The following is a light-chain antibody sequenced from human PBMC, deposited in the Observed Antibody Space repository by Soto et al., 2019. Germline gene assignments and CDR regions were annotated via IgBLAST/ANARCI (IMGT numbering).Light chain of an antibody. Sequence: IHRTHSPSTLSASVGDRVTITFGASQSISSWLAWYQQKPGKAPKLLIYKASSLESGVPSRFSGSGSGTEFTLTISGLQPDDFATYYCQQYKSYSLTFGGGTKVDIK. CDR1: QSISSW. CDR3: QQYKSYSLT. J-gene: IGKJ4*01. CDR2: KAS. V-gene: IGKV1-5*03.